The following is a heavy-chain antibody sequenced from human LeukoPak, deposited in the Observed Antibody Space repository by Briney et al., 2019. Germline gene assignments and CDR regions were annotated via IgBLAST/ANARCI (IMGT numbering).Heavy chain of an antibody. CDR3: AKTGPRCFSSSCSSDY. CDR2: ISSSSSTI. D-gene: IGHD2-2*01. V-gene: IGHV3-48*01. Sequence: GGSLRLSCAASGFTFSSYSMNWVRQAPGKGLEWVSYISSSSSTIYYADSVKGRFTISRDNSKNTLFLQMNSLSAEDTAIYYCAKTGPRCFSSSCSSDYWGQGILVTVSS. CDR1: GFTFSSYS. J-gene: IGHJ4*02.